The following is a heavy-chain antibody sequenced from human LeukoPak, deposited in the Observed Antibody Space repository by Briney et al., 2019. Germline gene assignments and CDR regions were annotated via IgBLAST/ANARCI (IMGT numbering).Heavy chain of an antibody. J-gene: IGHJ6*03. CDR1: GVSIRSGTDY. D-gene: IGHD7-27*01. CDR2: IYLSGST. CDR3: ARVVWGGDFHYSLDV. Sequence: SQTLSLTCTVSGVSIRSGTDYWSWIRQPAGKGLEWIGRIYLSGSTDYNPSFKSRVTTSVETSKNQVSLKLRSVTAADTAVYYCARVVWGGDFHYSLDVWGKGTTVIVSS. V-gene: IGHV4-61*02.